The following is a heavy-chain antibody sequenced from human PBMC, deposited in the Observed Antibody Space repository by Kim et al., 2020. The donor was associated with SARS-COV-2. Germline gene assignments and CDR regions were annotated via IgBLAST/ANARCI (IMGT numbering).Heavy chain of an antibody. CDR1: GFTFSSYG. D-gene: IGHD3-3*01. V-gene: IGHV3-33*01. J-gene: IGHJ4*02. Sequence: GGSLRLSCAASGFTFSSYGMHWVRQAPGKGLEWVAVIWYDGSNKYYADSVKGRFTISRDNSKNTLYLQMNSLRAEDTAVYYCARTYYDFWSGYYLSGLVYWGQGTLVTVSS. CDR3: ARTYYDFWSGYYLSGLVY. CDR2: IWYDGSNK.